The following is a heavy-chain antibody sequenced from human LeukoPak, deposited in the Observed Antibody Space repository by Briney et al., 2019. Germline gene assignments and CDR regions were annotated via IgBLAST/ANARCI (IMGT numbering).Heavy chain of an antibody. CDR3: ARFHYYDSSGYYNPYFDY. V-gene: IGHV1-69*05. D-gene: IGHD3-22*01. J-gene: IGHJ4*02. CDR2: IIPMFGTT. Sequence: GAPVKVSCKASGGTFNSFGFSWVRQAPGQGLEWMGAIIPMFGTTNYAQKFEGRVTITTDESTSTAYMALSSLRSEDTAVYYCARFHYYDSSGYYNPYFDYWGQGTLVTVSS. CDR1: GGTFNSFG.